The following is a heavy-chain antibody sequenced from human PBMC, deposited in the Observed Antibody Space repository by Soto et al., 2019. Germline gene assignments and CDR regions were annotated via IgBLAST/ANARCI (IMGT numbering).Heavy chain of an antibody. CDR1: GFTFSSYA. CDR3: ARDLRFVVVPAATDDY. J-gene: IGHJ4*02. D-gene: IGHD2-2*01. V-gene: IGHV3-30-3*01. CDR2: ISYDGSNK. Sequence: QVQLVESGGGVVQPGRSLRLSCAASGFTFSSYAMHWVRQAPGKGLELVAVISYDGSNKYYADSVKGRFTISRDNSKNTLYLQMNSLRAEDTAVYYCARDLRFVVVPAATDDYWGQGTLVTVSS.